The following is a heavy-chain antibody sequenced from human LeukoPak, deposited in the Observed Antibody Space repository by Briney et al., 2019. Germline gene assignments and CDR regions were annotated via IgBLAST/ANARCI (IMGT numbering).Heavy chain of an antibody. CDR2: IWYDGSNK. D-gene: IGHD3-10*01. V-gene: IGHV3-33*01. CDR3: ASAIWFGDTIDY. J-gene: IGHJ4*02. CDR1: GFTFSSYG. Sequence: PGGSLRLSCAAPGFTFSSYGMHWVRQAPGKGLEWVAVIWYDGSNKYYADSVKGRFTISRDNSKNTLYLQMNSLRAEDTAVYYCASAIWFGDTIDYWGQGTLVTVSS.